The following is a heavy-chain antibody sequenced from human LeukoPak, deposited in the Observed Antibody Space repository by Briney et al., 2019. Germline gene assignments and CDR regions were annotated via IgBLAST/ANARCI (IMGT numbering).Heavy chain of an antibody. V-gene: IGHV3-33*01. CDR2: IWYDGSTK. Sequence: PGGSLRLSCAASGFTFSSFGMHWVRQSPGKGLEWVAVIWYDGSTKVYADSVKSRFTISRDNSRNTLYLQVNSLRAEDTAVYYCARDRYSSMWSVFEYWGQGALVTVSS. J-gene: IGHJ4*02. D-gene: IGHD6-13*01. CDR3: ARDRYSSMWSVFEY. CDR1: GFTFSSFG.